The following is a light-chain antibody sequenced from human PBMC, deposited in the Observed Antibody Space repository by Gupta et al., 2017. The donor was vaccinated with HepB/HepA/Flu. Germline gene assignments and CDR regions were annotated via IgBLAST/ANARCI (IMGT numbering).Light chain of an antibody. CDR1: NSDIGASNH. CDR2: DVI. V-gene: IGLV2-14*03. CDR3: SSYRTSSIRV. J-gene: IGLJ3*02. Sequence: QSALTQPASVSGSPGQSITISYTGTNSDIGASNHVSWFQHHPGKAPKRIIFDVIERPSGISYRSSGSNSGNTASLTASGLQTDDEADYYCSSYRTSSIRVFGGGTKLVVL.